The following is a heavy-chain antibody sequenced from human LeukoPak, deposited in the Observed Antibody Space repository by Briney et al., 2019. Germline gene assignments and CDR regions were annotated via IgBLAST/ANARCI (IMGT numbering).Heavy chain of an antibody. CDR1: GGSISSYY. CDR3: AREGFGGIGYSYGPVGGAYYYCYMDV. V-gene: IGHV4-4*07. J-gene: IGHJ6*03. CDR2: IYTSGST. Sequence: PSETLSLTCTVSGGSISSYYWSWIRQPAGKGLEWIGRIYTSGSTNYNPSLKSRVTMSVDTSKNQFSLKLSSVTAADTAVYYCAREGFGGIGYSYGPVGGAYYYCYMDVWGKGTTVTVSS. D-gene: IGHD5-18*01.